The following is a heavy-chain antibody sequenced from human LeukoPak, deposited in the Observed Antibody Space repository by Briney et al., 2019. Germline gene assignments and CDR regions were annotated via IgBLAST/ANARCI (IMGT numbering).Heavy chain of an antibody. CDR2: ISYDGSNK. V-gene: IGHV3-30*14. J-gene: IGHJ4*02. CDR3: ARGPSGYHNT. CDR1: GFTFSNYW. D-gene: IGHD5-12*01. Sequence: QPGGSLRLSCAASGFTFSNYWMHWVRQAPGKGLEWVAVISYDGSNKYYADSVKGRFTISRDNSKNTLYLQMNSLRAEDTAVYYCARGPSGYHNTGGQGTLVTVSS.